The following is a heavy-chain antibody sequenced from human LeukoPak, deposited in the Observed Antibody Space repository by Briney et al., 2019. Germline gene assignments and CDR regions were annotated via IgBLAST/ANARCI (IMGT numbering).Heavy chain of an antibody. V-gene: IGHV4-59*01. CDR2: IYYTGTT. D-gene: IGHD6-19*01. Sequence: SETLSLTCTVSGDSISTYYWSWIRQPPGKGLEWLGYIYYTGTTNYNPSLKTRVTISVDTSKNHFPLKLSSVTAADTAVYFCARGLPSYSSGWDAFDIWGQGTIVTVSS. J-gene: IGHJ3*02. CDR3: ARGLPSYSSGWDAFDI. CDR1: GDSISTYY.